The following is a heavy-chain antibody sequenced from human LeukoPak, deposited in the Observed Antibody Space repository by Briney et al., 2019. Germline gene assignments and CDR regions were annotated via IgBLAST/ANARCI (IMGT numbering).Heavy chain of an antibody. D-gene: IGHD2-2*01. V-gene: IGHV4-34*01. Sequence: PSETLSLTCAVYDGSSRGYYWSWIRQPPGKGLEWIGDINHSGSTNYNPSLKSRVTISLDTSMKKFSLKLNSLTAADTAVYYCASTERCSTTCPLDYWRQGTLVTV. CDR1: DGSSRGYY. CDR2: INHSGST. CDR3: ASTERCSTTCPLDY. J-gene: IGHJ4*02.